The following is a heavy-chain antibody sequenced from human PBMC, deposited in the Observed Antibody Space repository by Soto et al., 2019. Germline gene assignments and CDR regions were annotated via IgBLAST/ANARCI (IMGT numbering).Heavy chain of an antibody. V-gene: IGHV3-53*01. CDR1: GFTISGKKY. CDR3: ATWHLQEHAYDI. D-gene: IGHD1-1*01. Sequence: PGGSLRLSCAAFGFTISGKKYVAWVRQAPGKGLEWVSTLYDLDGTYYADSVKGRFTTSSDSSRTTVYLQMNSLRPDDTAVYSCATWHLQEHAYDIWGQGTMAT. CDR2: LYDLDGT. J-gene: IGHJ3*02.